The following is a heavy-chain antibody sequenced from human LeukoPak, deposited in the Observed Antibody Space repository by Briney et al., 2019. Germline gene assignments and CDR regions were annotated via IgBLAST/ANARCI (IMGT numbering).Heavy chain of an antibody. V-gene: IGHV3-74*01. Sequence: GGSLRLSCAAAGFTFSSYWMHWVRQVPGKGLVWVSRINSDGSSTSYADSVKGRFTISRDNAKNTLYVQMNSLRAEDTAVYYCSTGSGDAFDIWGRGTMVTVSS. D-gene: IGHD3-10*01. CDR2: INSDGSST. J-gene: IGHJ3*02. CDR1: GFTFSSYW. CDR3: STGSGDAFDI.